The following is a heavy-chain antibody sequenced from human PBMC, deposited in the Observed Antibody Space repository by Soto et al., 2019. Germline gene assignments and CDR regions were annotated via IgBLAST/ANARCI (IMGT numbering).Heavy chain of an antibody. Sequence: QVQLVQSGAEVKKPGSSVRVACRASGDIFNRYTITWVRQVPGQGLQWMGRIIPVLGAPNYAQRFRGRVSSSADKSTSSVYMDLSSLTAAATAVDYCARAAGGGGSWDASWGQGTVVIVSS. D-gene: IGHD2-15*01. J-gene: IGHJ5*02. V-gene: IGHV1-69*08. CDR3: ARAAGGGGSWDAS. CDR2: IIPVLGAP. CDR1: GDIFNRYT.